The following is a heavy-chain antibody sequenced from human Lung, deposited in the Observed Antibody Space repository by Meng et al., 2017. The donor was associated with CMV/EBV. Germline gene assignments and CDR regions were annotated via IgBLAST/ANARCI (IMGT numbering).Heavy chain of an antibody. V-gene: IGHV3-9*01. D-gene: IGHD6-13*01. CDR1: GFTFDDYA. CDR3: AKDMIAATGVGYRYYYYGMDV. CDR2: ISWNHGNI. J-gene: IGHJ6*02. Sequence: SLKISCAASGFTFDDYAMYWVRQAPGKGLQWVSGISWNHGNIDYADSVKGRFTISRDNAKNFLYLQMNSLRPEDTAVYYCAKDMIAATGVGYRYYYYGMDVWGQGXTVTFSS.